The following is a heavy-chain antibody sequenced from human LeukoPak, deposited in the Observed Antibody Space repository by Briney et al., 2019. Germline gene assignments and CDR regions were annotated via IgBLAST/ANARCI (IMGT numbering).Heavy chain of an antibody. CDR1: GGSISSYY. J-gene: IGHJ3*02. Sequence: SETLSLTCTVSGGSISSYYWSLIRQPPGKGLEWIGYIYTSGSTNYNPSLKSRVTISVDTSKNQFSLKLSSATAADTAVYYCARLSPGGAVRDAFDIWGQGTMVTVSS. D-gene: IGHD3-10*01. CDR3: ARLSPGGAVRDAFDI. CDR2: IYTSGST. V-gene: IGHV4-4*09.